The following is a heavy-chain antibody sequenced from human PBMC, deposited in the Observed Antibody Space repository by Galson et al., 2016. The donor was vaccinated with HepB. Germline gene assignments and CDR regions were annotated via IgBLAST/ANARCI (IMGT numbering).Heavy chain of an antibody. D-gene: IGHD4-23*01. V-gene: IGHV3-23*01. CDR2: ISGGAGNT. Sequence: SLRLSCAASGFTFSLYAVSWVRQPPGKGLEWVSAISGGAGNTNYADPVKGRFTISRDNPKNTLYLQMNSLRAEDTAVYYCAKLHPPVGGNARIYFHYWGQGTLVTVSS. CDR1: GFTFSLYA. CDR3: AKLHPPVGGNARIYFHY. J-gene: IGHJ4*02.